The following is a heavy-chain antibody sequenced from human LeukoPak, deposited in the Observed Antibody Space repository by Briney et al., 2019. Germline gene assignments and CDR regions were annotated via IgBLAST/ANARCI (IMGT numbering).Heavy chain of an antibody. D-gene: IGHD3-22*01. J-gene: IGHJ4*02. CDR1: GYSISSGDY. CDR2: IYHSGST. V-gene: IGHV4-38-2*01. Sequence: SETLSLTCAVSGYSISSGDYWGWIRQPPGKGLEWIGSIYHSGSTHYNPSLKSRVTISVDTSKNQFSLKLSSVTAADTAVYYCARNWTLPNYYDSSEGFDSWGQGTLVTVSS. CDR3: ARNWTLPNYYDSSEGFDS.